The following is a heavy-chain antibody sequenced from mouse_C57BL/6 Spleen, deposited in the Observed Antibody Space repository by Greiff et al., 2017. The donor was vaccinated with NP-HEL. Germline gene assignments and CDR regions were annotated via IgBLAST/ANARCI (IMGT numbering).Heavy chain of an antibody. CDR1: GYTFTDYE. Sequence: QVQLQQSGAELVRPGASVTLSCKASGYTFTDYEMHWVKQTPVHGLEWIGAIDPETGGTAYNQKFKGKAILTADKSSSTAYMELRSLTSEDSAVYYCTRYAYYSTAWFAYWGQGTLVTVSA. CDR2: IDPETGGT. V-gene: IGHV1-15*01. J-gene: IGHJ3*01. D-gene: IGHD2-5*01. CDR3: TRYAYYSTAWFAY.